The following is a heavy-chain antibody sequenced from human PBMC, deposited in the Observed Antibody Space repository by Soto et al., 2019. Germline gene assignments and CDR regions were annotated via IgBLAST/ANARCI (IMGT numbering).Heavy chain of an antibody. V-gene: IGHV4-34*01. D-gene: IGHD4-17*01. CDR2: INHTGST. CDR3: ARGSTTEKVDS. Sequence: SETLSLTCAVYGGSFSGYSWTWIRQPPGTGLEWIGEINHTGSTNYNPSLKSRVTISVDTSKNQFSLKLTSVTAADTAVYYCARGSTTEKVDSWGQGTLVTVSS. J-gene: IGHJ4*02. CDR1: GGSFSGYS.